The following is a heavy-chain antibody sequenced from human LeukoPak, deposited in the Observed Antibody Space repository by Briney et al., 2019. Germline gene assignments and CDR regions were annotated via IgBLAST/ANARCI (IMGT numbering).Heavy chain of an antibody. V-gene: IGHV3-7*01. CDR3: ARDSYAGTTMASYYYGMDV. Sequence: PGGSLRLSCAASGFSFSSYWMSWVRQAPGKGLERVANVNEDGSETYYVGSMKGRFTFSRDNTKKSLYLQMNSLRAEDTAVYYCARDSYAGTTMASYYYGMDVWGQGTTATVSS. CDR2: VNEDGSET. J-gene: IGHJ6*02. D-gene: IGHD5-18*01. CDR1: GFSFSSYW.